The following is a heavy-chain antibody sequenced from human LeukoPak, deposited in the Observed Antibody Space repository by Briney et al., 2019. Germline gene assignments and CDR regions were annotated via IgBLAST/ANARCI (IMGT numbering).Heavy chain of an antibody. J-gene: IGHJ4*02. Sequence: HGESLKIPCRGSGYSFTSYWIGWLRQLPGKGLEWMGIVYPGDSDTRYSPSFQGQVTISADKSISTASLQWSRLKASDTAMYYCARLVEVAGRLDYWGQGTPVIVSS. D-gene: IGHD6-19*01. CDR2: VYPGDSDT. V-gene: IGHV5-51*01. CDR1: GYSFTSYW. CDR3: ARLVEVAGRLDY.